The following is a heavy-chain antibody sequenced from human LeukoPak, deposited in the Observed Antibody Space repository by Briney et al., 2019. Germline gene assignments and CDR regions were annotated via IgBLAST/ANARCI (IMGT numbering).Heavy chain of an antibody. D-gene: IGHD4-17*01. V-gene: IGHV1-2*02. CDR1: GYTFTGYY. Sequence: ASVKVSCKASGYTFTGYYMHWVRQAPGQGLEWMGWINPNSGGTNYAQKFQGRVTMTRDTSISTAYMELSRLRSDDTAVYYCAKGDYGDYPDYYYVMDVWGQGTTVTVSS. CDR3: AKGDYGDYPDYYYVMDV. CDR2: INPNSGGT. J-gene: IGHJ6*02.